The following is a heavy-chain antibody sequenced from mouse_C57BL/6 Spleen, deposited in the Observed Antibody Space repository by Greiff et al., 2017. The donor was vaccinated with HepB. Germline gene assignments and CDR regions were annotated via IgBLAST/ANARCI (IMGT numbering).Heavy chain of an antibody. CDR3: AANWPAWFAY. D-gene: IGHD4-1*01. CDR2: INPNNGGT. J-gene: IGHJ3*01. V-gene: IGHV1-26*01. CDR1: GYTFTDYY. Sequence: EVQLQQSGPELVKPGASVKISCKASGYTFTDYYMNWVKQSHGKSLEWIGDINPNNGGTSYNQKFKGKATLTVDKSSSTAYMELCSLTSEDSAVYYCAANWPAWFAYWGQGTLVTVSA.